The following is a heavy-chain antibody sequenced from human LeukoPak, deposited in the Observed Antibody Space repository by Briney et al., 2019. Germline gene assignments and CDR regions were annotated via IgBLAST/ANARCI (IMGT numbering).Heavy chain of an antibody. CDR3: ASSIAARHSYYYYMDV. Sequence: SETLSLTCTVSGGSISNSNYYWGWIRQPPGKGLEWIASVYYSGSTYYNPSLKSRVTISVDTSKNQFSLKLSSVTAADTAVYYCASSIAARHSYYYYMDVWGKGTTVTVSS. CDR1: GGSISNSNYY. V-gene: IGHV4-39*07. J-gene: IGHJ6*03. D-gene: IGHD6-6*01. CDR2: VYYSGST.